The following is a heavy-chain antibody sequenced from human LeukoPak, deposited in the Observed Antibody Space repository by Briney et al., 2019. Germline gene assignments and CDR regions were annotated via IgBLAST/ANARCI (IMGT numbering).Heavy chain of an antibody. CDR2: IYYSGST. CDR1: GGSISSYY. CDR3: ARLNRKYYDFWSGYYAPSDY. V-gene: IGHV4-59*08. D-gene: IGHD3-3*01. J-gene: IGHJ4*02. Sequence: PSETLSLTCTVSGGSISSYYWSWIRQPPGKGLEWIGYIYYSGSTNYNPSLKSRVTISVDTSKNQFSLKLSSVTAADTAVYYCARLNRKYYDFWSGYYAPSDYWGQGTLVTVSS.